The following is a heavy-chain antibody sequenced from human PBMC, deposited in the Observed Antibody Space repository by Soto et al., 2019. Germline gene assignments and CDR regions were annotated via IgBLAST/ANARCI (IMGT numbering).Heavy chain of an antibody. CDR1: GFTFSSYA. Sequence: GGSLRLSCAASGFTFSSYAMHWVRQAPGKGLEWVAVISYDGSNKYYADSVKGRFTISRDNSKNTLYLQMNSLKTEDTAVYYCARDQSPDSSGWSNRHFDCWGQGSLVSVSS. CDR3: ARDQSPDSSGWSNRHFDC. J-gene: IGHJ4*02. CDR2: ISYDGSNK. D-gene: IGHD3-22*01. V-gene: IGHV3-30-3*01.